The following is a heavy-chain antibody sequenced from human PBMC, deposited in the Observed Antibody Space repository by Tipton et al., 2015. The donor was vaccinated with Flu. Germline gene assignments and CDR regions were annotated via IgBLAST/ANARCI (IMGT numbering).Heavy chain of an antibody. Sequence: LRLSCAVSGYSISSGYYWGWIRQPPGKGLEWIGSIYHSGSTYYNPSLKSRVTISVDTSKNQFSLKLSSVTAADTAVYYCARDSFTVTDYYYGMDVWGQGTTVTVSS. CDR1: GYSISSGYY. CDR2: IYHSGST. V-gene: IGHV4-38-2*02. CDR3: ARDSFTVTDYYYGMDV. D-gene: IGHD4-17*01. J-gene: IGHJ6*02.